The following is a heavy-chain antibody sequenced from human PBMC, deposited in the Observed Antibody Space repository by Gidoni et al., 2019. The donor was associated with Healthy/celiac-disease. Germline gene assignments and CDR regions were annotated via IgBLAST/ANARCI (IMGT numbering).Heavy chain of an antibody. J-gene: IGHJ3*02. D-gene: IGHD3-16*01. CDR3: AKIRWGETGI. CDR2: ISYDGSNK. V-gene: IGHV3-30*18. CDR1: GFTFSSYG. Sequence: QVQLVESGGGVVQPGRSLRLSCAASGFTFSSYGMHWVRQAPGKGLEWVAVISYDGSNKYYADSVKGRCTISRDNSKNTLYLQMNSLRAEDTAVYYCAKIRWGETGIWGQGTMVTVSS.